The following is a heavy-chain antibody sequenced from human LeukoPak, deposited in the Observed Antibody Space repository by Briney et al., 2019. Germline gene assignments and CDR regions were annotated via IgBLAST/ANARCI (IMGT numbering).Heavy chain of an antibody. CDR3: ARDYDFRSGPPKYYYYGMDV. V-gene: IGHV1-18*01. D-gene: IGHD3-3*01. Sequence: ASVKVSCKASGYTFTSYGISWVRQAPGQGLEWMGWISAYNGNTNYAQKLQGRVTMTTDTSTSTAYMELRSLRSDDTAVYYCARDYDFRSGPPKYYYYGMDVWGQGTTVTVSS. CDR1: GYTFTSYG. J-gene: IGHJ6*02. CDR2: ISAYNGNT.